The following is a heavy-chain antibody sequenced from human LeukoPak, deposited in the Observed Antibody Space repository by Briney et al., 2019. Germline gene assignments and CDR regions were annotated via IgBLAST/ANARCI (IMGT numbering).Heavy chain of an antibody. J-gene: IGHJ4*02. V-gene: IGHV3-33*01. CDR1: GFTFSNYG. Sequence: GGSLRLSCAASGFTFSNYGMHWVRQAPGKGLEWVAVVWYDGSKKYYADAVKGRFTISRDNSKNTLYLQMNSLRAEDAAVYYCARDWDYWGQGTLVTASS. CDR2: VWYDGSKK. CDR3: ARDWDY.